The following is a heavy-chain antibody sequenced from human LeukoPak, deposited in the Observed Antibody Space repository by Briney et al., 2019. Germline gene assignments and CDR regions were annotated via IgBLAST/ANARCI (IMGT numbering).Heavy chain of an antibody. CDR3: ARGRLRLLGAFDI. J-gene: IGHJ3*02. CDR1: GGSFSGYY. Sequence: SETLSLTCAVNGGSFSGYYWSWIRQPPGKGLEWIGEMNHSGSINYNPSLKSRVTISVDTSKNQFSLKLNSVTAADTAVYYCARGRLRLLGAFDIWGQGTMVTDSS. D-gene: IGHD2-15*01. V-gene: IGHV4-34*01. CDR2: MNHSGSI.